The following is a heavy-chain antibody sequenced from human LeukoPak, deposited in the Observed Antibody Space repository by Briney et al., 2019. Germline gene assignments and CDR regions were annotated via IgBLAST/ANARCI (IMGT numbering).Heavy chain of an antibody. J-gene: IGHJ6*03. Sequence: GGSLRLSCAGSGFTFSSYSMNWVRQAPGKGLEWVANIKQHGSEKYYVDSVKGRFTISRDNAKSSLYLQMNSLRAEDTAVYYCARALRSSGWYGVYYYYYMDVWGKGTTVTISS. D-gene: IGHD6-19*01. V-gene: IGHV3-7*01. CDR2: IKQHGSEK. CDR3: ARALRSSGWYGVYYYYYMDV. CDR1: GFTFSSYS.